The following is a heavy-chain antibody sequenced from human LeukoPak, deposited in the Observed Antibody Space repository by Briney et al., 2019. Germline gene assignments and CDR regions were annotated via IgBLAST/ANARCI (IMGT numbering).Heavy chain of an antibody. D-gene: IGHD1-26*01. CDR2: FYYSGST. CDR1: GDSISSSSYY. V-gene: IGHV4-39*07. CDR3: ARRGGGSYFGDFDY. J-gene: IGHJ4*02. Sequence: SETLSLTCTVSGDSISSSSYYWGWIRQPPGKGLEWIGSFYYSGSTYYNPSLKSRLTISGDTSTNQFSLKLNSVTAADTAVYYCARRGGGSYFGDFDYWGQGTLVTVSS.